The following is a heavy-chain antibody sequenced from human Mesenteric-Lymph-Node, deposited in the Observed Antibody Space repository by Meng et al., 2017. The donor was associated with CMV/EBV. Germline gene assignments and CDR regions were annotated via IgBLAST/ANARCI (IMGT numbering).Heavy chain of an antibody. CDR2: IYYSGGT. J-gene: IGHJ4*02. Sequence: GSLRLSCAVYGGSFSGYYWSWIRQPPGKGLEWIGYIYYSGGTNYNPSLKSRVTISLDTSKNQCSLKLSSVTAADTAVYYCARGRSSGNYYIADYWGQGTLVTVSS. D-gene: IGHD4-11*01. V-gene: IGHV4-59*01. CDR1: GGSFSGYY. CDR3: ARGRSSGNYYIADY.